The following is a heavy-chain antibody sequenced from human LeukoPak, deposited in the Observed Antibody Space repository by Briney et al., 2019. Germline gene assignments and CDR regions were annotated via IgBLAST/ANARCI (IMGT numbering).Heavy chain of an antibody. Sequence: GGSLRLSCAASGLTFSNYWMDWVRQAPGKGLEWVANIKQDGSEKYYVDSVKGRFTISRDNAKTSLYLQMNSLRAEDTAVYYRARDVLAAGATGTFDIWGQGTMVTVSS. V-gene: IGHV3-7*03. CDR2: IKQDGSEK. J-gene: IGHJ3*02. CDR1: GLTFSNYW. CDR3: ARDVLAAGATGTFDI. D-gene: IGHD1-14*01.